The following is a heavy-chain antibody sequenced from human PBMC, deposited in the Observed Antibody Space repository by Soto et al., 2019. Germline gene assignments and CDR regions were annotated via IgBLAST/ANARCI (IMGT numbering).Heavy chain of an antibody. D-gene: IGHD6-25*01. V-gene: IGHV1-18*04. CDR3: ARDQTARSYYYYAMDV. CDR2: ISAYNGNT. CDR1: GYTFTSYG. J-gene: IGHJ6*02. Sequence: ASVKVSCKASGYTFTSYGISWVRQAPGQGLEWMGWISAYNGNTNYAQKLQGRVTMTTDTSTSTAYMELRSLRSDDTAVYYCARDQTARSYYYYAMDVWGQGTTVTVSS.